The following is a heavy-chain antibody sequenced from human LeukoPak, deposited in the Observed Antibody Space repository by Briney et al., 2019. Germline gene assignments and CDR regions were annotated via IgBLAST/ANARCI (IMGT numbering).Heavy chain of an antibody. V-gene: IGHV1-46*01. CDR3: ASFLGYCSSTSCPKGAFDI. J-gene: IGHJ3*02. D-gene: IGHD2-2*01. CDR2: INPSGGST. Sequence: ASVKVSCKASGYTFTSYYMHWVRQAPGQGLEWMGIINPSGGSTSYAQKFQGRVTMTRDTSTSTVYMELSSLRSEDTAVYYCASFLGYCSSTSCPKGAFDIWGQGTMVTVSS. CDR1: GYTFTSYY.